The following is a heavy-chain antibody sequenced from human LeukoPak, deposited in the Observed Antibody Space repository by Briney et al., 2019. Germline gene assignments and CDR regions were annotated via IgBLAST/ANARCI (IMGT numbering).Heavy chain of an antibody. CDR3: AKDPDPLRYFDWLIGPPQPDY. D-gene: IGHD3-9*01. J-gene: IGHJ4*02. Sequence: GGSLRLSRAASGFTFSSYAMSWVRQAPGKGLEWVSAISGSGGSTYYADSVKGRFTISRDNSKNTLYLQMNSLRAEDTAVYYCAKDPDPLRYFDWLIGPPQPDYWGQGTLVTVSS. V-gene: IGHV3-23*01. CDR2: ISGSGGST. CDR1: GFTFSSYA.